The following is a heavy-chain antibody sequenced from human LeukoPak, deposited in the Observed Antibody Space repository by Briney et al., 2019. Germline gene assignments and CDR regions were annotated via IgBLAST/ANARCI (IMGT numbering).Heavy chain of an antibody. D-gene: IGHD3-9*01. CDR2: IKSKTDGGTT. J-gene: IGHJ4*02. CDR1: GFTFSNAW. V-gene: IGHV3-15*01. Sequence: GGSLRLSCAASGFTFSNAWMSWVRQAPGKGLEWVGRIKSKTDGGTTDYAAPVKGRFTISRDDSKNTLYLQMNSLKTEDTAVYYCTTDFGYFDWLSLSCWGQGTLVTVSS. CDR3: TTDFGYFDWLSLSC.